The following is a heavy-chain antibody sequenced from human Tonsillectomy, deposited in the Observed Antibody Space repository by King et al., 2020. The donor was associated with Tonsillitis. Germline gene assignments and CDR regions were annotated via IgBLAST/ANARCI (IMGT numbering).Heavy chain of an antibody. CDR1: GFTLDTYW. J-gene: IGHJ6*01. Sequence: VQLVESGGGLVQPGGSLRLSCAASGFTLDTYWMSWVRQAPGKGLEWVANLKQDGSEKYYVDSVKGRFTISRDIAKNSLYLQMSSLRAEDTAVYYCSRLTYYGMDVWGQGTTVTVSS. CDR3: SRLTYYGMDV. V-gene: IGHV3-7*01. CDR2: LKQDGSEK.